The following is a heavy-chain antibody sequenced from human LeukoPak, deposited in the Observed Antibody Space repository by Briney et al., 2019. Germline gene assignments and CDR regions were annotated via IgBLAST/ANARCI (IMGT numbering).Heavy chain of an antibody. Sequence: GASVKVSCKASGYTFTSYDINWVRQATGQGLEWMGWMNPNSGNTGYAQKFQGRVTMTTDTSTSTAYMELRSLRSDDTAVYYCARDLVRGRRKWENNGMDVWGQGTRVTVSS. V-gene: IGHV1-8*01. CDR2: MNPNSGNT. CDR1: GYTFTSYD. D-gene: IGHD1-26*01. J-gene: IGHJ6*02. CDR3: ARDLVRGRRKWENNGMDV.